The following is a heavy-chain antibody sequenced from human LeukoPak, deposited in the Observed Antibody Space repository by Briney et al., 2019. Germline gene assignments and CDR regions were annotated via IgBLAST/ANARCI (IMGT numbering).Heavy chain of an antibody. CDR3: AKDVGSYCGGDCYSGFDY. Sequence: GGSLRLSCSASGFTFSTYTMNWIRQAPGKGLEWVSCIGSSVSSSTTYIYYADSVKGRFTISRDNSKNTLYLQMNSLRAEDTAVYYCAKDVGSYCGGDCYSGFDYWGQGTLVTVSS. CDR1: GFTFSTYT. V-gene: IGHV3-21*01. D-gene: IGHD2-21*02. CDR2: IGSSVSSSTTYI. J-gene: IGHJ4*02.